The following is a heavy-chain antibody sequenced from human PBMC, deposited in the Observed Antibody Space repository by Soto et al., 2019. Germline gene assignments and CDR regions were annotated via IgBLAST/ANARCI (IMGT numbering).Heavy chain of an antibody. CDR3: ARFRGGAQGVFDS. CDR2: IFSSGST. V-gene: IGHV4-4*07. Sequence: SETLSLTCTVSGGSISSYYWSWIRQPAGKGLEWIGRIFSSGSTNSNPSLKGRVTTSINTSKNQFSLKLNSVTAADTAVYYCARFRGGAQGVFDSWGQGNLVTVSS. CDR1: GGSISSYY. D-gene: IGHD3-16*01. J-gene: IGHJ4*02.